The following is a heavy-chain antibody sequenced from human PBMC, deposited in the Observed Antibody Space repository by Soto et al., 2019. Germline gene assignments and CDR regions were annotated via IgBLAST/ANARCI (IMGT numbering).Heavy chain of an antibody. CDR3: AKDYGDYAPFDI. D-gene: IGHD4-17*01. Sequence: LRLSCAASGFAFSSDGIHWVRQAPGKGLEWVAVISYDGSNKYYADSVKGRFTISRDNSKNTLYLQMNSLRAEDTAVYYCAKDYGDYAPFDIWGQGTMVTVSS. J-gene: IGHJ3*02. V-gene: IGHV3-30*18. CDR1: GFAFSSDG. CDR2: ISYDGSNK.